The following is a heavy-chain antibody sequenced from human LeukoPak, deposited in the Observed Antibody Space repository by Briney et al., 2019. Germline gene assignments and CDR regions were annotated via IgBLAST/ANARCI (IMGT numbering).Heavy chain of an antibody. Sequence: SETLSLTCAVYGXSFSGYYWNWIRQPPGKGLEWIGEIHHSGSTNYNPSLKSRVTISVDKSKNQFSLNLSSVTAADTAVYYCARKETGNYRVFDYWGQGTLVTVSS. D-gene: IGHD7-27*01. CDR3: ARKETGNYRVFDY. CDR2: IHHSGST. CDR1: GXSFSGYY. V-gene: IGHV4-34*01. J-gene: IGHJ4*02.